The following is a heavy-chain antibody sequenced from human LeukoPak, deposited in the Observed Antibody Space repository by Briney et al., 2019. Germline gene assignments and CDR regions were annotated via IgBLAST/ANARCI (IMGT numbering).Heavy chain of an antibody. CDR3: VRQQTPNGNFDY. CDR2: IGTAGDT. CDR1: GFTFSNHA. J-gene: IGHJ4*02. D-gene: IGHD1-26*01. Sequence: PGGSLRLSCATSGFTFSNHAMHWVRQASGKGLEWVSAIGTAGDTFYPGSVKGRFTISRENAKNSLSLQMNSLRAEDTAVYYCVRQQTPNGNFDYWGQGTLVTVSS. V-gene: IGHV3-13*01.